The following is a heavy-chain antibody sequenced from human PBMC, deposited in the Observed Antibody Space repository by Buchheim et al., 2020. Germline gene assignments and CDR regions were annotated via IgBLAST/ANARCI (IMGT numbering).Heavy chain of an antibody. V-gene: IGHV3-30-3*01. Sequence: QVQLVESGGGVVQPGRSLRLSCAASGFTFSSYAMHWVRQAPGKGLEGVAVISYDGSNKYYADFVKGRFTIPNDNSKNTLYLQMNSLRAEDTAVYYCAREDDYAVYWGQGTL. CDR2: ISYDGSNK. CDR3: AREDDYAVY. CDR1: GFTFSSYA. J-gene: IGHJ4*02. D-gene: IGHD4-17*01.